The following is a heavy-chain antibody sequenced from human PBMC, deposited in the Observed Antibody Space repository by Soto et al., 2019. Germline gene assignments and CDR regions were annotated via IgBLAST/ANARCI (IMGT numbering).Heavy chain of an antibody. CDR2: IKFDGSEK. J-gene: IGHJ5*02. CDR3: VKDGGYCSSATCYSPRNHYFDA. D-gene: IGHD2-2*01. V-gene: IGHV3-7*03. CDR1: GFDFSVYW. Sequence: PGGSLRLSCAASGFDFSVYWMSWVRQAPGKGPEWVANIKFDGSEKQYVDSVKGRFTISRDNARNSVFLQMNSLRAGDTAVYYCVKDGGYCSSATCYSPRNHYFDAWGQVTLFPVSS.